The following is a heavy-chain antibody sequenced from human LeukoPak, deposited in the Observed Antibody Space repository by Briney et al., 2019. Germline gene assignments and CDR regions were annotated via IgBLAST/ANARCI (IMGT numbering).Heavy chain of an antibody. CDR3: ARTLAGSNWSYYYYYYGMDV. V-gene: IGHV4-30-2*01. Sequence: SQTLSLTCAVSGGSISSGGYSWSWIRQPPGKGLEWIGHIYHSGSTYYNPSLKSRVTISVDRSKDQFSLKLSSVTAADTAVYYCARTLAGSNWSYYYYYYGMDVWGQGTTVTVSS. D-gene: IGHD6-13*01. CDR1: GGSISSGGYS. CDR2: IYHSGST. J-gene: IGHJ6*02.